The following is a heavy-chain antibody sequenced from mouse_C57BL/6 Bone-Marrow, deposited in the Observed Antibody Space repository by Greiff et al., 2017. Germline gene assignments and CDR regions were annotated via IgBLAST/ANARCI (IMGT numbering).Heavy chain of an antibody. CDR1: GYTFTNYW. D-gene: IGHD1-1*01. CDR3: ARSGYYGSSYGYFDV. V-gene: IGHV1-63*01. CDR2: IYPGGGYT. Sequence: VMLVESGAELVRPGTSVKMSCKASGYTFTNYWIGWAKQRPGHGLEWIGDIYPGGGYTNYNAKFKGKATLTADKSSSTAYMQFSSLTSEDSAIYYCARSGYYGSSYGYFDVWGTGTTVTVSS. J-gene: IGHJ1*03.